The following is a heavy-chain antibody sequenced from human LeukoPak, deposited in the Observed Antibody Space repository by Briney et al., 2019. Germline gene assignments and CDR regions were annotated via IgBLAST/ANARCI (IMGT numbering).Heavy chain of an antibody. CDR2: ISYDGNTK. CDR3: AKEALRSLTEEDYFDY. Sequence: GRSLRLSCAASGFTFSSYGIHWVRQAPGKGLEWVAVISYDGNTKYYADSVKGRFTISRDNSRNTLYLQINSLRVEDTAVYYCAKEALRSLTEEDYFDYWGQGTLVTVSS. V-gene: IGHV3-30*18. CDR1: GFTFSSYG. D-gene: IGHD4/OR15-4a*01. J-gene: IGHJ4*02.